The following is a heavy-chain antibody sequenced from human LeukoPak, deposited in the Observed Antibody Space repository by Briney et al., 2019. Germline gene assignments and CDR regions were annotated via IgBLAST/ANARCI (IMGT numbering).Heavy chain of an antibody. CDR3: ARGYVYYYDSSGHPGFDY. CDR2: ISYDGSRT. Sequence: QPGGFLRLSCAASGFTLSSYWLHWVRQAPGKGLVWVSRISYDGSRTNYADSVKGRFTISRDNTKNMLYLQMNSLRAEDTAVYFCARGYVYYYDSSGHPGFDYWGQGTLVTVSS. V-gene: IGHV3-74*01. J-gene: IGHJ4*02. D-gene: IGHD3-22*01. CDR1: GFTLSSYW.